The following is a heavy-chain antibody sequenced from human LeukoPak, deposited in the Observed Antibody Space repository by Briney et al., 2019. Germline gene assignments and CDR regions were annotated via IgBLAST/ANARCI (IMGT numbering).Heavy chain of an antibody. Sequence: GGSLRLSCAASGFTFRGSAMHWVRQPSGKGLEWVGRIRSKANNYATAFAASVKGRFTISRDDSKNTAYLQMNSLKAEDTAVYYCARPGPSVDTAMVAWGQGTLVTVSS. J-gene: IGHJ5*02. CDR2: IRSKANNYAT. CDR3: ARPGPSVDTAMVA. CDR1: GFTFRGSA. D-gene: IGHD5-18*01. V-gene: IGHV3-73*01.